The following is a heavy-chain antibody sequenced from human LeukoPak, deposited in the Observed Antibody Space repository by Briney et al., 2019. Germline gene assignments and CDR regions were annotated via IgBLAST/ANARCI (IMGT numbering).Heavy chain of an antibody. D-gene: IGHD3-10*01. CDR2: ISYDGSNK. Sequence: GGSLRLSCAASGFTFSSYAMHWVRQAPGKGLEWVAVISYDGSNKYYADSVKGRFTISRDNSKNTLYLQMNSLRAEDTAVYYCAKDTALLWFGELLPIDYWGQGTLVTVSS. CDR1: GFTFSSYA. V-gene: IGHV3-30*04. J-gene: IGHJ4*02. CDR3: AKDTALLWFGELLPIDY.